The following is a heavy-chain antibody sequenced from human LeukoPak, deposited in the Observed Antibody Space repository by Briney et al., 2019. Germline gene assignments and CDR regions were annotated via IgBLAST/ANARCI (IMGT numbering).Heavy chain of an antibody. CDR2: ISSSGTSI. CDR3: ARRYCSSTSCLIDY. Sequence: PGGSLSLSCAASGFTFSSYEMNWVRQAPGKGLEWVSYISSSGTSIYYADSVKGRFTISRDNAKNSLYLQMNSLRADDTAVYYCARRYCSSTSCLIDYWGQGTLVTVSS. J-gene: IGHJ4*02. CDR1: GFTFSSYE. V-gene: IGHV3-48*03. D-gene: IGHD2-2*01.